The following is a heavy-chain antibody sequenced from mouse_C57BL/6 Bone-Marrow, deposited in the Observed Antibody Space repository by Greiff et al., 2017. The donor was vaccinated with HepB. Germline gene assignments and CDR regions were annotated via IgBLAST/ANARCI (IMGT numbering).Heavy chain of an antibody. Sequence: QVQLQQPGAELVKPGASVKMSCKASGYTFTSYWITWVKQRPGQGLEWIGDIYPGSGSTNYNEKFKSKATLTVDTSSRTAYMQLSSLTSEDAAVYYCARRGDPDGYYVAYWGQGTLVTVSA. CDR1: GYTFTSYW. D-gene: IGHD2-3*01. CDR2: IYPGSGST. V-gene: IGHV1-55*01. CDR3: ARRGDPDGYYVAY. J-gene: IGHJ3*01.